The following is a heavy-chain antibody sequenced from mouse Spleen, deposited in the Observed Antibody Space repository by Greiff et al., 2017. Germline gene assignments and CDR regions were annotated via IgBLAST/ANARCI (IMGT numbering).Heavy chain of an antibody. D-gene: IGHD2-1*01. CDR2: ISYDGSN. Sequence: EVQLQQSGPGLVKPSQSLSLTCSVTGYSITSGYYWNWIRQFPGNKLEWMGYISYDGSNNYNPSLKNRISITRDTSKNQFFLKLNSVTTEDTATYYCARGGNYDSPFFDYWGQGTTLTVSS. J-gene: IGHJ2*01. V-gene: IGHV3-6*01. CDR3: ARGGNYDSPFFDY. CDR1: GYSITSGYY.